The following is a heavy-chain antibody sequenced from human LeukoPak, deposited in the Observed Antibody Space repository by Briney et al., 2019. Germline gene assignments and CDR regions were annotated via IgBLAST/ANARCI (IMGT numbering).Heavy chain of an antibody. J-gene: IGHJ5*02. V-gene: IGHV1-2*02. Sequence: ASVKVSCKASGYTFTDYYMHWVRQAPGQGLDWMGWINPYSGGTSYAQKFQGRVTMTRDMSTSTAYMELRSLRSDDTAVYYCARDHRWENWFDPWGQGTLVTVSS. CDR1: GYTFTDYY. CDR2: INPYSGGT. D-gene: IGHD1-26*01. CDR3: ARDHRWENWFDP.